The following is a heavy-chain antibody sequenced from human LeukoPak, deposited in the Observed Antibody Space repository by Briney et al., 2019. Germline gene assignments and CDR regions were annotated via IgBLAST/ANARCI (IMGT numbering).Heavy chain of an antibody. CDR1: GGSISSYY. D-gene: IGHD3-22*01. CDR3: ASQSCYYDHDAFDI. J-gene: IGHJ3*02. Sequence: PSETLSLTCTVSGGSISSYYWSWIRQSPGKGLEWIGYIYYSGSTNYNPSLKSRVTISVDTSKNQFSLKLSSVTAADTAVYYCASQSCYYDHDAFDIWGQGTMVTVSS. CDR2: IYYSGST. V-gene: IGHV4-59*01.